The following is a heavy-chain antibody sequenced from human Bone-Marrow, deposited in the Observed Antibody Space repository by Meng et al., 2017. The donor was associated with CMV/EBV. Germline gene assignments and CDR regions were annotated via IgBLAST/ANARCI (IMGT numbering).Heavy chain of an antibody. CDR2: MNPNSGNT. J-gene: IGHJ4*02. D-gene: IGHD6-13*01. V-gene: IGHV1-8*01. CDR1: GYTFTNYD. Sequence: ASVKVSCKASGYTFTNYDINWVRQATGQGLEWMGWMNPNSGNTGYTQKFQGRVTMTRNTPITTAYMELSSLRSEDTAVYYCARDSSSWYLYFDYWGQGTLVTVSS. CDR3: ARDSSSWYLYFDY.